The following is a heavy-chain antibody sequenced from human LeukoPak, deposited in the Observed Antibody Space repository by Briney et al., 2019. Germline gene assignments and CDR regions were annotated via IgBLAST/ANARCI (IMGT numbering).Heavy chain of an antibody. V-gene: IGHV3-74*01. D-gene: IGHD2/OR15-2a*01. Sequence: GGSLRLSCAASGFTFSSHLMHWVRQAPGKGLVWVSRISSDGTYTNYADSVRGRFTISRDNAKNSLYLQMNTLRAEDTAMYYCAKDAQLRSRWFDPWGQGTLVTVSS. CDR1: GFTFSSHL. J-gene: IGHJ5*02. CDR2: ISSDGTYT. CDR3: AKDAQLRSRWFDP.